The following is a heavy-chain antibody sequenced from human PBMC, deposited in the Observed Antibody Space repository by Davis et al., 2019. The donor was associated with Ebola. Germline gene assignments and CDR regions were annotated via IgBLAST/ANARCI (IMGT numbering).Heavy chain of an antibody. CDR1: GGSISSSSYY. CDR2: IYYSGST. V-gene: IGHV4-39*07. CDR3: ARGYRGYDFSDY. D-gene: IGHD5-12*01. J-gene: IGHJ4*02. Sequence: MPSETLSLTCTVSGGSISSSSYYWGWIRQPPGKGLEWIGSIYYSGSTYYNPSLKSRVTISVDTSKNQFSLKLSSVTAADTAVYYCARGYRGYDFSDYWGQGTLVTVSS.